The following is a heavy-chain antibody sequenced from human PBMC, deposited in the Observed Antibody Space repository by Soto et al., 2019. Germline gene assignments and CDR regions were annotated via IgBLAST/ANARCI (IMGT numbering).Heavy chain of an antibody. V-gene: IGHV3-30*18. CDR2: ISDDGSNE. CDR3: AKGEVRGIIPSYFDY. Sequence: GGSLRLSCAGSGFTFRWFGMNWVRQAPGKGLEWVARISDDGSNEYYVDSVKGRFTISRDNSKNTLYLQMDSLRAEDTAVYYCAKGEVRGIIPSYFDYWGLGTLVTVSS. J-gene: IGHJ4*02. D-gene: IGHD3-10*01. CDR1: GFTFRWFG.